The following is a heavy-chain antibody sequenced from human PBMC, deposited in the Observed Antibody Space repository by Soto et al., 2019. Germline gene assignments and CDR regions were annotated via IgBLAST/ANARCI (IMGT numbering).Heavy chain of an antibody. D-gene: IGHD6-13*01. V-gene: IGHV4-59*08. CDR2: IYYSGST. J-gene: IGHJ4*02. Sequence: PPGKGLEWIGYIYYSGSTNYNPSLKSRVTISVDTSKNQFSLKLSSVTAADTAVYYCARLGYSSSWHRGYYFDYWGQGTLVTVSS. CDR3: ARLGYSSSWHRGYYFDY.